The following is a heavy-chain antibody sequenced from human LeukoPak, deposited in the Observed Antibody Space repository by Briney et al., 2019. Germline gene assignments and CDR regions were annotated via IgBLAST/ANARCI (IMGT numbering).Heavy chain of an antibody. V-gene: IGHV4-59*12. Sequence: PSETLSLTCTVSGGSISSYYWSWIRQPPGKGLEWIGYIYYSGSTNYNPSLKSRVTISVDTSKNQFSLKLSSVTAADTAVYYCARSPYDILSHSPDYWGQGTLVTVSS. CDR3: ARSPYDILSHSPDY. CDR1: GGSISSYY. J-gene: IGHJ4*02. CDR2: IYYSGST. D-gene: IGHD3-9*01.